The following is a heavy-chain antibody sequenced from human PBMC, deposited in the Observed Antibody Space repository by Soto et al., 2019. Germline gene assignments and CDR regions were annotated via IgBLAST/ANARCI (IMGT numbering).Heavy chain of an antibody. J-gene: IGHJ2*01. Sequence: EVQLLESGGGLVQPGGSLRLSCTASGLTFNTYAMGWVRQAPGKGLEWVSETRGNGDVTKYADSVKGRFTISRDNSRNTVYLPMNSLRAEDTAVYYCVKVTFVQQQLVFFDLWGRGDLVTVSS. D-gene: IGHD6-13*01. CDR1: GLTFNTYA. CDR3: VKVTFVQQQLVFFDL. CDR2: TRGNGDVT. V-gene: IGHV3-23*01.